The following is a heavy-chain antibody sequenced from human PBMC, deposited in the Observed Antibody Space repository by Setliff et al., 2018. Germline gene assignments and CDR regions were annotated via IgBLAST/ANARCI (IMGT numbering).Heavy chain of an antibody. D-gene: IGHD4-17*01. V-gene: IGHV4-61*09. J-gene: IGHJ4*02. Sequence: SETLSLTCNVSGDSISRGSYYWSWIRQPAGKGLEWIGQIYTRGSTNENPSLKSRATISVDTSKNQVFLRLTSVTAADTAVYYCARATGFGELFLWGQGTLVTVSS. CDR2: IYTRGST. CDR3: ARATGFGELFL. CDR1: GDSISRGSYY.